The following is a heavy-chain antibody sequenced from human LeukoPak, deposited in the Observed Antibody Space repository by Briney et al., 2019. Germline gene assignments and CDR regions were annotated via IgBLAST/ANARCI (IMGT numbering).Heavy chain of an antibody. CDR3: ARDRLRFLERSFDY. D-gene: IGHD3-3*01. J-gene: IGHJ4*02. Sequence: GGSLRLSCAASGFIFSTYSMNWVRQAPGKGLEWVSSISSSSSYIYYADSVKGRFTISRDNAKNSLYLQMNSLRAEDTAVYYCARDRLRFLERSFDYWGQGTLVTVSS. CDR2: ISSSSSYI. CDR1: GFIFSTYS. V-gene: IGHV3-21*01.